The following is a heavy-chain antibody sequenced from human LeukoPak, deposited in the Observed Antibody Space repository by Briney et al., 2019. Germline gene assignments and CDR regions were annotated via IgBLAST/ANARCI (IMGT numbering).Heavy chain of an antibody. CDR2: ISSGSSSI. CDR3: ARGFCTSTSCYGSY. D-gene: IGHD2-2*01. Sequence: NPGGSLRLSCAASGLSFRSYTMNWVRQAPGKGLEWVSYISSGSSSIYYADSVKGRFTISRDNAKKSLYLQMNSLRAEDTAMYYCARGFCTSTSCYGSYWGQGTLVTVSS. J-gene: IGHJ4*02. CDR1: GLSFRSYT. V-gene: IGHV3-21*01.